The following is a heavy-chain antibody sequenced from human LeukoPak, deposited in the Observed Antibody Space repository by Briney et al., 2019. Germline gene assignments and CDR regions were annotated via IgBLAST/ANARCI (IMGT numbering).Heavy chain of an antibody. Sequence: GGSLRLSCAASGFTFSSYEMNWVRQAPGKGLEWVSSISSSSSYIYYADSVKGRFTISRDNAKNSLYLQMNSLRAEDTAVYYCARVEMATEDYYFDYWGQGTLVTVSS. CDR2: ISSSSSYI. J-gene: IGHJ4*02. D-gene: IGHD5-24*01. CDR1: GFTFSSYE. CDR3: ARVEMATEDYYFDY. V-gene: IGHV3-21*01.